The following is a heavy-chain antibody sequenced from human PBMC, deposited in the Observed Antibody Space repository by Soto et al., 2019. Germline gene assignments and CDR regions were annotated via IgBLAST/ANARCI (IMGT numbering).Heavy chain of an antibody. Sequence: SETLSLTCAVYGGSFSGYYWSWIRQPPGKGLEWIGEINHSGSTNYNPSPKSRVTISVDTSKNQFSLKLSSVTAADTAVYYCARAYSAVFGELSTYYFDYWGQGTLVTVSS. CDR3: ARAYSAVFGELSTYYFDY. D-gene: IGHD3-10*02. V-gene: IGHV4-34*01. J-gene: IGHJ4*02. CDR1: GGSFSGYY. CDR2: INHSGST.